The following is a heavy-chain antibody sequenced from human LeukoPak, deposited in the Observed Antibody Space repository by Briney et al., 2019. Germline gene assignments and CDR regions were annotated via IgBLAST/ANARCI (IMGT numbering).Heavy chain of an antibody. CDR3: ARASITMVRGVIIRDYYGMDV. Sequence: VSVKVSCKASGYTFTGYYMHWVRQAPGQGLEWMGWINPNSGGTNYAQKFQGWVTMTRDTSISTAYMELSRLRSDDTAVYYCARASITMVRGVIIRDYYGMDVWGKGTTVTVSS. J-gene: IGHJ6*04. CDR2: INPNSGGT. V-gene: IGHV1-2*04. CDR1: GYTFTGYY. D-gene: IGHD3-10*01.